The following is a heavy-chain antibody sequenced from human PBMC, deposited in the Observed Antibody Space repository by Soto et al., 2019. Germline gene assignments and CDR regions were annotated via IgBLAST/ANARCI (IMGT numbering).Heavy chain of an antibody. CDR2: IYYSGST. CDR3: ARHRAPGPSSTVTTSMGFQH. V-gene: IGHV4-59*08. D-gene: IGHD4-17*01. Sequence: PSETLSLTCTVSGGSISSYYLSWIRQPPGKGLEWIGYIYYSGSTNYNPSLKSRVTISVDTSKNQFSLKLSSVTAADTAVYYCARHRAPGPSSTVTTSMGFQHWGQGTLVTVSS. CDR1: GGSISSYY. J-gene: IGHJ1*01.